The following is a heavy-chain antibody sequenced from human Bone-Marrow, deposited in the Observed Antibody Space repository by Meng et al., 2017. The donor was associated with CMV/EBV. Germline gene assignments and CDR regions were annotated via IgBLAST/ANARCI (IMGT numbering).Heavy chain of an antibody. CDR3: ARGNFDYNNYHGWFDS. CDR1: GGSVSSGSYY. J-gene: IGHJ5*01. V-gene: IGHV4-61*01. CDR2: IYYSGST. Sequence: ESLKISCTVSGGSVSSGSYYWSWIRQPPGKGLEWIGYIYYSGSTNYNPSLKSRVTISVDTSKNQFSLKLSSVTAADTAVYYCARGNFDYNNYHGWFDSWGQGTLVTVSS. D-gene: IGHD4-11*01.